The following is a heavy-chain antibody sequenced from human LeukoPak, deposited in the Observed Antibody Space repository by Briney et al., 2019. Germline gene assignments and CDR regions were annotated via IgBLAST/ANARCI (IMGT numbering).Heavy chain of an antibody. Sequence: SETLSLTCAVYGGSFSGYYWSWIRQPPGKGLEWIGEINHSGSTNYNPSLKSRVTISVDTSKNQFSLKLSSVTAADTAVYYCASRRPQQYFQHWGQGTLVTVSS. V-gene: IGHV4-34*01. CDR3: ASRRPQQYFQH. D-gene: IGHD1-1*01. CDR2: INHSGST. CDR1: GGSFSGYY. J-gene: IGHJ1*01.